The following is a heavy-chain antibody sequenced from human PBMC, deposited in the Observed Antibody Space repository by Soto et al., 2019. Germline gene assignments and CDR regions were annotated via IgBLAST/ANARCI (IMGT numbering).Heavy chain of an antibody. V-gene: IGHV4-39*01. D-gene: IGHD6-6*01. CDR3: ARRWYSSSSLYYYYYGMDV. CDR2: IYYSGST. Sequence: TLSLTCTVSGGSISSSSYYWGWIRQPPGKGLEWIGSIYYSGSTYYNPSLKSRVTISVDTSKNQFSLKLSSVTAADTAVYYCARRWYSSSSLYYYYYGMDVWGQGTTVTVSS. CDR1: GGSISSSSYY. J-gene: IGHJ6*02.